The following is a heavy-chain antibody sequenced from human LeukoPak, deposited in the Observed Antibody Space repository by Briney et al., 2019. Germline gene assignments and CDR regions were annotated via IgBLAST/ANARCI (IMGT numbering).Heavy chain of an antibody. CDR2: INHSGST. V-gene: IGHV4-34*01. CDR1: GGSFSGYY. Sequence: SETLSLTCAVYGGSFSGYYWSWIRQPPGKGLEWIGEINHSGSTNYNPSLKSRVTISVDTSKNQFSLKLSSVTAADTAVYYCAREGGYCSSTSCYAPYDCWGQGTLVTVSS. J-gene: IGHJ4*02. D-gene: IGHD2-2*01. CDR3: AREGGYCSSTSCYAPYDC.